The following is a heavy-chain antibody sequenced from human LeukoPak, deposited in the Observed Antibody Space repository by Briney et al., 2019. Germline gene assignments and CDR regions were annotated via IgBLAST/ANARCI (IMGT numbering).Heavy chain of an antibody. CDR2: IYYSGST. V-gene: IGHV4-59*01. Sequence: PSETLSLTCIVSGASISSYYWSWIRQPPGKGLEWIGYIYYSGSTNYNPSLKSRVTISIDTSKNHFSLKLNSVTVADTAMYYCARSYTGLAAFDIWGQGTMVTVSS. CDR3: ARSYTGLAAFDI. D-gene: IGHD3-16*01. J-gene: IGHJ3*02. CDR1: GASISSYY.